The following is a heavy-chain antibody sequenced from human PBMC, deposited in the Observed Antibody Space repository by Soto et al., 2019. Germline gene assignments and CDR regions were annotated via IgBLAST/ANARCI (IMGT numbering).Heavy chain of an antibody. J-gene: IGHJ6*02. D-gene: IGHD6-6*01. CDR2: INSDGSST. Sequence: GGSLRLSCAASGFSFSSYWMHWFRQAPGKGLVWVSRINSDGSSTSYADSVKGRFTISRDNAKNTLYLQMNSLRAEDTAVYYCARVRYSSSSNYYYYGMDVWGQGTTVTVSS. V-gene: IGHV3-74*01. CDR1: GFSFSSYW. CDR3: ARVRYSSSSNYYYYGMDV.